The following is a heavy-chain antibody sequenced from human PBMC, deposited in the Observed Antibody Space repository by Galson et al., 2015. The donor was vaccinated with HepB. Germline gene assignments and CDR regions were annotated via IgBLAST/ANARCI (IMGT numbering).Heavy chain of an antibody. D-gene: IGHD6-19*01. V-gene: IGHV4-59*01. CDR1: GGSISSYY. J-gene: IGHJ4*02. Sequence: LSLTCTVSGGSISSYYRRWIRQPPWKGRAWIGYIYYSGSTNYNPSLKSRVTISVDTSKNQFSLKLSSVTAADTAVYYCARGEFGYSSGPDGDYWGQGTLVTVSS. CDR3: ARGEFGYSSGPDGDY. CDR2: IYYSGST.